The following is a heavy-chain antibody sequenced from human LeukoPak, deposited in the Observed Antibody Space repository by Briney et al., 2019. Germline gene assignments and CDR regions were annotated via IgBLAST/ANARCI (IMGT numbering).Heavy chain of an antibody. CDR3: VRESESSGWYDY. D-gene: IGHD6-19*01. J-gene: IGHJ4*02. Sequence: GGSLGLSCAAPVFIFHAYAIHWVRQAPGKGLEWVSLISGDGGSTFYADSVKGRFTISRDNSKNSLYLQMNSLRSDDTALYYCVRESESSGWYDYWGQGTLVTVSS. CDR1: VFIFHAYA. V-gene: IGHV3-43*02. CDR2: ISGDGGST.